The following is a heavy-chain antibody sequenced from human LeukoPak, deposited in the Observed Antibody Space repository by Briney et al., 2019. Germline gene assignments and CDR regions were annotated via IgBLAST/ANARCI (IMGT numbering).Heavy chain of an antibody. CDR3: ARNYDFWSGYTRRGYFDY. J-gene: IGHJ4*02. V-gene: IGHV4-34*01. CDR2: INHSGST. D-gene: IGHD3-3*01. Sequence: SETLSLTCAVYGGSFSGYYWSWIRQPPGKGLEWIGEINHSGSTNYNLSLKSRVTISVDTSKNQFSLKLSSVTAADTAVYYCARNYDFWSGYTRRGYFDYWGQGTLVTVSS. CDR1: GGSFSGYY.